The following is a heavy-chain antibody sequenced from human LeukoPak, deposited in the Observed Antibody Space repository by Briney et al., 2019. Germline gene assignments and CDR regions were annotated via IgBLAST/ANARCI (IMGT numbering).Heavy chain of an antibody. CDR3: ARVNVWELETAN. Sequence: PSETLSLTCTVSSASITSSPYFWGWIRQSPGKGLEWIGSISYSGTTYYNPSLKSRVTISVDTSKNQFSLKLNSVTAADTAVYYCARVNVWELETANWGQGTLVTVSS. CDR1: SASITSSPYF. J-gene: IGHJ4*02. D-gene: IGHD1-26*01. CDR2: ISYSGTT. V-gene: IGHV4-39*07.